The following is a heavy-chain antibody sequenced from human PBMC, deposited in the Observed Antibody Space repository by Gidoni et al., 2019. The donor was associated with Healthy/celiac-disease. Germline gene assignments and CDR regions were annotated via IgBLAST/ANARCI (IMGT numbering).Heavy chain of an antibody. CDR3: ARAGNSSGYYPYYFDY. CDR2: ISSSSSYT. Sequence: QVQLVESGGGLVKPGGSLRLSCAASGFTFSDYYMSWIRQAPGTGLEWVSYISSSSSYTNYADSVKGRFTSSRDNAKNSLYLQMNSLRAEDTAVYYCARAGNSSGYYPYYFDYWGQGTLVTVSS. D-gene: IGHD3-22*01. J-gene: IGHJ4*02. V-gene: IGHV3-11*05. CDR1: GFTFSDYY.